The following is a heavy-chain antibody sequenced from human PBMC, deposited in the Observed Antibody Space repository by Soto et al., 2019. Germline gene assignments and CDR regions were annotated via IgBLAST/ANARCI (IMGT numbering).Heavy chain of an antibody. V-gene: IGHV3-11*06. Sequence: GYLRHAGGASGLTFREYYISWIRQAPGKGLGGRSYISTGSGHTNYADSVKGRFTISRDNAKNSLYLQMNSLRDEDTAVYYSARSLMTSGCYYLFDHWGQGT. CDR1: GLTFREYY. D-gene: IGHD3-22*01. J-gene: IGHJ4*02. CDR2: ISTGSGHT. CDR3: ARSLMTSGCYYLFDH.